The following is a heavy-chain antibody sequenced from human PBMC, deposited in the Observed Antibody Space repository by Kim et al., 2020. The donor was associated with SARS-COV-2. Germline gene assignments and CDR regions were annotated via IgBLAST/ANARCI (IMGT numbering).Heavy chain of an antibody. V-gene: IGHV5-51*01. J-gene: IGHJ5*02. D-gene: IGHD1-26*01. Sequence: GESLKISCKGSGYSFTSYWIGWVRQMPGKGLEWMGIIYPGDSDTRYSPSFQGQVTISADKSISTAYLQWSSLKASDTAMYYCARLTVGANILDNWFDPWGQGTLVTVSS. CDR1: GYSFTSYW. CDR2: IYPGDSDT. CDR3: ARLTVGANILDNWFDP.